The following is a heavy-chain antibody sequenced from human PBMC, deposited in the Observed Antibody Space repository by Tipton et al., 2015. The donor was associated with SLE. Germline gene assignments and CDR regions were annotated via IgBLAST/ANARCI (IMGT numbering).Heavy chain of an antibody. Sequence: TLSLTCTVSGASINSSSYFWGWIRQSPGKGLEWIGSIDNSGSTYDNPSLRSRVTISVDTSKNQFSLKLTSVTAADTAVYYCARISVDTTMAQRVDYGMDVWGQGATVTVSS. CDR1: GASINSSSYF. J-gene: IGHJ6*02. CDR3: ARISVDTTMAQRVDYGMDV. D-gene: IGHD5-18*01. CDR2: IDNSGST. V-gene: IGHV4-39*07.